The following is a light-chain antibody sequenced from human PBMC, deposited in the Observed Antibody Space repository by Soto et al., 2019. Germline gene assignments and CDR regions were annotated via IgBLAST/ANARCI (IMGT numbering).Light chain of an antibody. J-gene: IGLJ3*02. Sequence: QSVLTQPPSASGTPGQRVTISCSGSSSNIGNNNVYWYQQFPGTAPRLLIYKNDQRPSGVPDRFSGSKSGTSASLAISGLRSEDDTDYYCAAWDDNLSGWLFGGGTKATVL. V-gene: IGLV1-47*01. CDR2: KND. CDR1: SSNIGNNN. CDR3: AAWDDNLSGWL.